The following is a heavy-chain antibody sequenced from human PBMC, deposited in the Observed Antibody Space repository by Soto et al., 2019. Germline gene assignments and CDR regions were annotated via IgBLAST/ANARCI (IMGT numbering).Heavy chain of an antibody. J-gene: IGHJ6*02. D-gene: IGHD3-10*01. CDR1: GFTFSSYS. V-gene: IGHV3-21*01. Sequence: EVQLVESGGGLVKPGGPLRLSCAASGFTFSSYSMNWVRQAPGKGLEWVSSISSSSSYIYYADSVKGRFTISRDNAKNSLYLQMNSLRAEDTAVYYCASRGSGSYSPPLYYYGMDVWGQGTTVTVSS. CDR3: ASRGSGSYSPPLYYYGMDV. CDR2: ISSSSSYI.